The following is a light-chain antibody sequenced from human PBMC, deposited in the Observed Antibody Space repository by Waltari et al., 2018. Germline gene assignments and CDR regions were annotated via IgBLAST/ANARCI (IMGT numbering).Light chain of an antibody. CDR3: QTGGHGTWV. CDR1: SGHSSHV. V-gene: IGLV4-69*01. Sequence: QLVLPQSPPASASLRASVTLTCTLTSGHSSHVIAWLQQQPEKGPRYLMEVNSDGSHSQGDKMPDRFSGSSSGTEHYLTISSLQSEDEADYYCQTGGHGTWVFGGGTKLTVL. CDR2: VNSDGSH. J-gene: IGLJ3*02.